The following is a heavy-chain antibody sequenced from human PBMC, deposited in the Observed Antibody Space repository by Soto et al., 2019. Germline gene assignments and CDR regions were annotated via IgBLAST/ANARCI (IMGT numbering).Heavy chain of an antibody. CDR1: GFTFSSYA. D-gene: IGHD6-19*01. Sequence: GGSLRLSCAASGFTFSSYAMSWVRQAPGKGLEWVSAISGSGGSTYYADSVKGRFTISRDNSKNTLYLQMNSLRAEDTAVYYCAKDRIAVAERGYGMDVWGQGTTVTVSS. J-gene: IGHJ6*02. V-gene: IGHV3-23*01. CDR2: ISGSGGST. CDR3: AKDRIAVAERGYGMDV.